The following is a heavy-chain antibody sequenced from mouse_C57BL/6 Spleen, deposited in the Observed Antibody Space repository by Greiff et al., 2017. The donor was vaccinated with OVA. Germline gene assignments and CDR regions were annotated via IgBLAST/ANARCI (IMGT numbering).Heavy chain of an antibody. CDR1: GYTFTSYW. CDR3: AAPSYESYFDY. Sequence: QVQLKESGAELAKPGASVKLSCKASGYTFTSYWMHWVKQRPGQGLEWIGYINPSSGYTKYNQKFKDKATLTADKSSSTAYMQLSSLTYEDSAVYYCAAPSYESYFDYWGQGTTLTVSS. V-gene: IGHV1-7*01. D-gene: IGHD1-1*01. CDR2: INPSSGYT. J-gene: IGHJ2*01.